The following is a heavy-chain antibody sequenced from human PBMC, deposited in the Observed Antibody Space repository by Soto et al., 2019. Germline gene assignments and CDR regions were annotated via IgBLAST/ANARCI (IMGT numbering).Heavy chain of an antibody. Sequence: QVQLQESGPGLVKPSQTLSLTCTVSGGSIRSGGYYWSWIRQHPGKGLEWIGNIYPSGSTDYNPSLKSRLTISEDTSKNQFSLKLSSVTAADTAVYFCARVGGGYCSGGSCSFHWPFDYWGQGTLVTVSS. V-gene: IGHV4-31*03. CDR2: IYPSGST. D-gene: IGHD2-15*01. CDR3: ARVGGGYCSGGSCSFHWPFDY. CDR1: GGSIRSGGYY. J-gene: IGHJ4*02.